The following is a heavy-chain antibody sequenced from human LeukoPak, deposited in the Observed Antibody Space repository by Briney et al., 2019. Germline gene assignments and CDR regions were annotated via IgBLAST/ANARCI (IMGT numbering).Heavy chain of an antibody. D-gene: IGHD3-10*01. J-gene: IGHJ3*02. CDR3: AKGNYGVQGVISETVFDI. V-gene: IGHV3-23*01. CDR1: GFMFSSYD. Sequence: PGGSLRLSCAASGFMFSSYDMTWVRQAPGKGLEWVSTFSHSSTNTYYADSVKGRFTISRDNSKNTLHPQLSSLRADDTAVYYCAKGNYGVQGVISETVFDIWGQGTMVTVSS. CDR2: FSHSSTNT.